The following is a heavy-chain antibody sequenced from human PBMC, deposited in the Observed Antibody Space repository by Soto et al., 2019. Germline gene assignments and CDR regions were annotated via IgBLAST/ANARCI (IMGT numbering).Heavy chain of an antibody. CDR3: AKTSITMVRGVLYYFDY. Sequence: SETLSLTCTVSGGSISSSSYYWGWIRQPPGKGLEWIGSIYYSGSTYYNPSLKSRVTISVGTSKNQFSLKLSSVTAADTAVYYCAKTSITMVRGVLYYFDYWGQGTLVTVSS. D-gene: IGHD3-10*01. V-gene: IGHV4-39*01. CDR1: GGSISSSSYY. CDR2: IYYSGST. J-gene: IGHJ4*02.